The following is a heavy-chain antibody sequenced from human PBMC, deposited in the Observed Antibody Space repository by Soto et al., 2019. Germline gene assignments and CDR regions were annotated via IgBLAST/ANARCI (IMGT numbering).Heavy chain of an antibody. Sequence: ASVKVSCKVSGYTLTELSMHWVRQAPGKGLEWMGGFDPEDGETIYAQKFQGRVTMTRNTSISTAYMELSSLRSEDTAVYYCARGLRPRWYNWFDPWGQGTLVTVSS. D-gene: IGHD2-15*01. J-gene: IGHJ5*02. CDR3: ARGLRPRWYNWFDP. V-gene: IGHV1-24*01. CDR2: FDPEDGET. CDR1: GYTLTELS.